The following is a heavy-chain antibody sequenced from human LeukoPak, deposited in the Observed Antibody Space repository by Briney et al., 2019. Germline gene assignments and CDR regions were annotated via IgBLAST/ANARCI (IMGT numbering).Heavy chain of an antibody. Sequence: SETLSLTCTVSSGSITGYYWSWIRQPPGKGLEWIAYVYATGTTNYNPSLKTRATISIDTSKNQLSLTLTSLTATDTAVYYCARANYYGSGSYYWTRNWFDPWGQGTLVTVSS. CDR3: ARANYYGSGSYYWTRNWFDP. D-gene: IGHD3-10*01. V-gene: IGHV4-59*01. J-gene: IGHJ5*02. CDR2: VYATGTT. CDR1: SGSITGYY.